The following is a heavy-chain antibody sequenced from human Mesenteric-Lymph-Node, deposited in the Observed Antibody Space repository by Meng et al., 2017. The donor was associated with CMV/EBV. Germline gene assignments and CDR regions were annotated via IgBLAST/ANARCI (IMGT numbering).Heavy chain of an antibody. CDR3: ARDGWSGYSHAFDI. CDR2: ISSSSSYI. D-gene: IGHD3-3*01. V-gene: IGHV3-21*04. CDR1: GFTFSSYS. Sequence: GGSLRLSCAASGFTFSSYSMNWVRQAPGKGLEWVSSISSSSSYIYYADSVKGRFTVSRDSAKNSLYLQMDSLRVEDTALYHCARDGWSGYSHAFDIWGQGTMVTVSS. J-gene: IGHJ3*02.